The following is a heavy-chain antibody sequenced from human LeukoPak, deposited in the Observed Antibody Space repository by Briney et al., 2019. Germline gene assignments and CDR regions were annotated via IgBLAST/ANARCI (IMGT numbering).Heavy chain of an antibody. D-gene: IGHD2-2*01. CDR3: ARGQWDRFVVVPAAKGARLDY. V-gene: IGHV4-4*07. J-gene: IGHJ4*02. CDR1: GGSISSYY. CDR2: IYTSGST. Sequence: PSETLSLTCTVSGGSISSYYWSWIRQPAGKGLEWIGRIYTSGSTNYNPSLKSRVTMSVDTSKNQFSLKLSSVTAADTAVYYCARGQWDRFVVVPAAKGARLDYWGQGTLVTVSS.